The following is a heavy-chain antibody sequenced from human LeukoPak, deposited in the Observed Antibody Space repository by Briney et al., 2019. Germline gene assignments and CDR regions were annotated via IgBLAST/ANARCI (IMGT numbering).Heavy chain of an antibody. D-gene: IGHD5-18*01. CDR1: GFTFSSYW. Sequence: PGGSLRLSCAASGFTFSSYWMSWVRQAPGKGLEWVANIKLDGSEKYYVDSVKGRFTISRDNAKKSLYLQMNSLRAEDTAVYYCARHLSGVTGYTYGRGIDYWGQGTLVTVSS. CDR3: ARHLSGVTGYTYGRGIDY. J-gene: IGHJ4*02. CDR2: IKLDGSEK. V-gene: IGHV3-7*01.